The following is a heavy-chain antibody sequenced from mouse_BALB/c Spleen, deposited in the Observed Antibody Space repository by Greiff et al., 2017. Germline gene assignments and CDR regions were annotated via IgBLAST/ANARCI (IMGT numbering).Heavy chain of an antibody. J-gene: IGHJ1*01. CDR1: GFTFSNYW. CDR3: TRAWYFDV. Sequence: EVKLVESGGGLVQPGGSMKLSCVASGFTFSNYWMNWVRQSPEKGLEWVAEIRLKSNNYATHYAESVKGRFTISRDDSKSSVYLQMNNLRAEDTGIYYCTRAWYFDVWGAGTTVTVSS. CDR2: IRLKSNNYAT. V-gene: IGHV6-6*02.